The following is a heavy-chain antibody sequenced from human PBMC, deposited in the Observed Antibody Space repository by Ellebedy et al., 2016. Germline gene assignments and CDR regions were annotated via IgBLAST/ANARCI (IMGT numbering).Heavy chain of an antibody. V-gene: IGHV3-23*01. D-gene: IGHD5-24*01. CDR1: GFTFSSYA. J-gene: IGHJ5*02. CDR2: ISGSGGST. CDR3: ARGQRGVQLPHGGFDP. Sequence: GESLKISCAASGFTFSSYAMSWVRQAPGKGLEWVSAISGSGGSTYYADSVKGRFTISRDNSKNTLYLQMNSLRAEDTAVYYCARGQRGVQLPHGGFDPWGQGTLVTVSS.